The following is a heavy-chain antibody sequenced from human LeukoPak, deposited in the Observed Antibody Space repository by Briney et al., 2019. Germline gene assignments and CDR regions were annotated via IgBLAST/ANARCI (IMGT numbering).Heavy chain of an antibody. V-gene: IGHV3-21*01. Sequence: AGGSLRLSCAASGFTFSSYSMNWVRQAPGKGLEWVSSISSSSSYIYYADSVKGRFTISRDNAKNSLYLQMNSLRAEDTAVYYCARGEGNGDTAVVTAFDIWGQGTMVTVSS. CDR1: GFTFSSYS. CDR2: ISSSSSYI. D-gene: IGHD5-18*01. J-gene: IGHJ3*02. CDR3: ARGEGNGDTAVVTAFDI.